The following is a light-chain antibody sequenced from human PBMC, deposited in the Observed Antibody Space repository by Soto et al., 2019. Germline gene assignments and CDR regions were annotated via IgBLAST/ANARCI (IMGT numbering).Light chain of an antibody. J-gene: IGLJ2*01. CDR1: SSDVGGYKY. CDR3: SSYTRSTTLNVL. Sequence: QSALTQPASVSGSHGQSITISCTGTSSDVGGYKYVSWYQQHPGKVPKLLIYEVSNRPSGVSNRFSGSKSDNTASLTISGLQAEDEAEYYCSSYTRSTTLNVLFGGGTKLTVL. CDR2: EVS. V-gene: IGLV2-14*01.